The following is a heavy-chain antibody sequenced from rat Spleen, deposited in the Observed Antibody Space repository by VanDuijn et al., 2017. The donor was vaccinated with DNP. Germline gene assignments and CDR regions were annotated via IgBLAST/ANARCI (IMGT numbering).Heavy chain of an antibody. V-gene: IGHV5-25*01. Sequence: EVKLVESGGGLVQPGRSLKLSCTASGFNFNDYWMGWVRQAPTQGLEWVASINTSGGSNTYYRDSVKGRFTVSRDIAKSSLYLEMDSLRSEDTATYYCARHAHYFDGSFYRFDYWGQGVMVTVSS. D-gene: IGHD1-12*02. CDR3: ARHAHYFDGSFYRFDY. CDR2: INTSGGSNT. J-gene: IGHJ2*01. CDR1: GFNFNDYW.